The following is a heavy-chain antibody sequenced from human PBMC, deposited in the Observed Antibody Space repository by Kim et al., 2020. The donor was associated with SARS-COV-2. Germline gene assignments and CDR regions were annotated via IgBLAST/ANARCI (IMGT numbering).Heavy chain of an antibody. CDR1: GFTFSSYS. CDR3: ARDATVVTPLLPDFDY. J-gene: IGHJ4*02. Sequence: GGSLRLSCAASGFTFSSYSMNWVRQAPGKGLEWVSYISSSSSTIYYADSVKGRFTISRDNAKNSLYLQMNSLRDEDTAVYYCARDATVVTPLLPDFDYWGQGTLVTVSS. V-gene: IGHV3-48*02. D-gene: IGHD2-21*02. CDR2: ISSSSSTI.